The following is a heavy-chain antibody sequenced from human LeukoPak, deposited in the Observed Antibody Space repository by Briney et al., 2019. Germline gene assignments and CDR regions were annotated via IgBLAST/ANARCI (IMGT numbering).Heavy chain of an antibody. Sequence: PSETLSLTCTVSGGSISSYYWSWIRQPPGKGLEWIGYIYYSGSTNYNPSLKSRVTISVDTSKNQFSLKLSSVTAADTAVYYCARRKQKQQLDAYFDYWGQGTLVTVSS. CDR2: IYYSGST. J-gene: IGHJ4*02. D-gene: IGHD6-13*01. CDR3: ARRKQKQQLDAYFDY. CDR1: GGSISSYY. V-gene: IGHV4-59*08.